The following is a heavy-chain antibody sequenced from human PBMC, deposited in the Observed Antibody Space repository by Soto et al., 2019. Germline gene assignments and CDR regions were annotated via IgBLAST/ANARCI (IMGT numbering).Heavy chain of an antibody. Sequence: QVQLVESGGGVVQPGRSLRLSCTASGFTFSKYGMHWVRQAPGKGLEWVAVIWYDGSNKYYADPVKGRFTISRDNSKNTMALQLNSLRVEATAVHYCGRDYRRSGCPGYWGQGTLVTVPS. CDR2: IWYDGSNK. CDR3: GRDYRRSGCPGY. J-gene: IGHJ4*02. V-gene: IGHV3-33*01. CDR1: GFTFSKYG. D-gene: IGHD1-26*01.